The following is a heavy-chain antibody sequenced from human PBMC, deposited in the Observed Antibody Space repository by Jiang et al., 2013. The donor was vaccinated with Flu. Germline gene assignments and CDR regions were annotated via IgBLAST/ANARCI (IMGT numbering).Heavy chain of an antibody. CDR3: AREGGVVVTATFDY. J-gene: IGHJ4*02. Sequence: SGAEVKKPGASVKVSCKASGYTFTSYAMHWVRQAPGQRLEWMGWINAGNGNTKYSQKFQGRVTITRDTSASTAYMELSSLRSEDTAVYYCAREGGVVVTATFDYWGQGTLVTVSS. CDR1: GYTFTSYA. D-gene: IGHD2-21*02. CDR2: INAGNGNT. V-gene: IGHV1-3*01.